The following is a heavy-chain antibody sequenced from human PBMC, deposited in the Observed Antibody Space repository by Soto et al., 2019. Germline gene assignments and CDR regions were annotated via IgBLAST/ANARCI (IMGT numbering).Heavy chain of an antibody. J-gene: IGHJ4*02. CDR1: RFTFNDCA. CDR2: ISGSGYDI. D-gene: IGHD3-3*01. CDR3: AKSRPRATIFGVVINGFDY. V-gene: IGHV3-23*01. Sequence: EVQVLESGGGLVQPGGSLRLSCAASRFTFNDCAMSWVRQAPGKGLEWVSSISGSGYDIYYADSVKGRFTISRDNRKNMVYLQMDNLRADDTAVYFCAKSRPRATIFGVVINGFDYWGQGTLVTVSS.